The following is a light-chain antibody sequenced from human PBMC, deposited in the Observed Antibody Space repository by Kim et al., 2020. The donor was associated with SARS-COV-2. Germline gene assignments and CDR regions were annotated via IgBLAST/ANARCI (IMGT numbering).Light chain of an antibody. J-gene: IGKJ2*02. Sequence: EVVLTQSPDTLSLSPGERATLSCRASQNIISNYLAWYQQKPGQAPRLLIYETSTRGTGIPDRFSGGGSGTDFTLTISRLEPEDFAVYFCQHYGTPWTFGQGTKLEI. CDR3: QHYGTPWT. CDR1: QNIISNY. CDR2: ETS. V-gene: IGKV3-20*01.